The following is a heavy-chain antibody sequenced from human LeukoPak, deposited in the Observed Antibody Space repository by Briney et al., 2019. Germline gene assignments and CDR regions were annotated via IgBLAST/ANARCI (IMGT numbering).Heavy chain of an antibody. J-gene: IGHJ5*02. Sequence: GASVKVSCKASGYTFTSYAMHWVRQAPGQRLEWMGWINAGNGNTKYSQKFHGRVTITRDTSASTAYMELSSLRSEDTAVYYCAREGGSGWFRFDPWGQGTLVTVSS. V-gene: IGHV1-3*01. D-gene: IGHD6-19*01. CDR3: AREGGSGWFRFDP. CDR1: GYTFTSYA. CDR2: INAGNGNT.